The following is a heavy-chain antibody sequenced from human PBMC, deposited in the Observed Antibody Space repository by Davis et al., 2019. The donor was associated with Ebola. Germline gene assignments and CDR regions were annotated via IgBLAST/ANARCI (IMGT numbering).Heavy chain of an antibody. Sequence: GESLKISCAASGFSFSDYSMNWVRQAPGKGLEWVSYISSSSGIIHYADSVKGRFTISRDNAKSSLFLQMDSLRAEDTASYYCTKDIRPGGVDVWGQGTTVTVSS. CDR2: ISSSSGII. CDR1: GFSFSDYS. V-gene: IGHV3-48*04. CDR3: TKDIRPGGVDV. J-gene: IGHJ6*02. D-gene: IGHD2-2*02.